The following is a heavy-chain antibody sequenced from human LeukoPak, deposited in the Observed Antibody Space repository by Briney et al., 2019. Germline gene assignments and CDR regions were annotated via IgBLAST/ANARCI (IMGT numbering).Heavy chain of an antibody. CDR3: AKDRAYYPDSSGYYLVRAYDY. J-gene: IGHJ4*02. D-gene: IGHD3-22*01. V-gene: IGHV3-23*01. Sequence: PGGSLRLSCAASGFTFSTYAMSWVRQAPGKGLEWVSGISGSGGSTFYADSVKGRFTISRDNSKNTLYLQMNSLRAEDTAVYYCAKDRAYYPDSSGYYLVRAYDYWGQGTLVTVSS. CDR1: GFTFSTYA. CDR2: ISGSGGST.